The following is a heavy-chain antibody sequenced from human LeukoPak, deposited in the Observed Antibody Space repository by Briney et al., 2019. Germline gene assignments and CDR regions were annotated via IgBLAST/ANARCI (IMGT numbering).Heavy chain of an antibody. J-gene: IGHJ4*02. CDR3: ARVMIPVTMIVVAPDY. CDR1: GFTFSSYS. CDR2: ISSSSSTI. V-gene: IGHV3-48*04. Sequence: TGGSLRLSCAASGFTFSSYSMNWVRQAPGKGLEWVSYISSSSSTIYYADSVKGRFTISRDNAKNSLYLQMNSLRAEDTAVYYCARVMIPVTMIVVAPDYWGQGTLVTVSS. D-gene: IGHD3-22*01.